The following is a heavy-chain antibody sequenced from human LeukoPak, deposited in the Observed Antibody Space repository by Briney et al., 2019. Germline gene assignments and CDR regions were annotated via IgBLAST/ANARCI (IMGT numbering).Heavy chain of an antibody. V-gene: IGHV3-66*02. CDR3: ARENPYYYYMDV. CDR2: IYSGGST. CDR1: GFTVSSNY. J-gene: IGHJ6*03. Sequence: GGSLRLSCAASGFTVSSNYMSWVRQAPGKGLEWVSVIYSGGSTYYADSVKGRFTISRDNSKNTLYLQMNSLRGEDTAVYYCARENPYYYYMDVWGKGNTVTVSS.